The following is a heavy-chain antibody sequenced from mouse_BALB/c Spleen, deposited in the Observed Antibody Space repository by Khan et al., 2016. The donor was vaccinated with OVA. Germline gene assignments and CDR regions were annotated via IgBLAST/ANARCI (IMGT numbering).Heavy chain of an antibody. J-gene: IGHJ3*01. CDR1: GYTFTSYT. CDR3: VRDEAYPMNRGWFAY. CDR2: INPSNGYT. D-gene: IGHD2-3*01. V-gene: IGHV1-4*01. Sequence: QVRLQQSGAELARPGASVKMSCKASGYTFTSYTIHWIKKRPGQGLEWIGYINPSNGYTNYNQKFKDKATLTTDKSSTTAYLQLSSLTSDDSAVDDCVRDEAYPMNRGWFAYWGQGTLVTVSA.